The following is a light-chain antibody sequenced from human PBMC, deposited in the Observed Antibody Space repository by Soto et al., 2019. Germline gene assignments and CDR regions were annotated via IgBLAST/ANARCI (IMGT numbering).Light chain of an antibody. CDR1: QRISDK. Sequence: EIVMTQSPVTLSVSPGERVTLSCRASQRISDKSAWYQQKPGQAPRRLMFGSSTWATGFPARFSGTRSGRDFTITITGLQSEDFAVYYCHQYKSWPYTSGQGPKGDIK. CDR3: HQYKSWPYT. CDR2: GSS. J-gene: IGKJ2*01. V-gene: IGKV3-15*01.